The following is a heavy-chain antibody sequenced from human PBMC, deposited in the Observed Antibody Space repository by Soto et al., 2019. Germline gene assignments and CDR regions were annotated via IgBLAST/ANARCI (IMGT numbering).Heavy chain of an antibody. D-gene: IGHD1-20*01. Sequence: SVKVSCKVSGGAFTNFGFNWWRQALGRGLEWLGGIIPLHNTSNYSLKLLGRGSVTADISSNTVYMHLSGLTSDDTATYYCAIWSNWNPLYYRGMDVWGQGTTVTVSS. V-gene: IGHV1-69*10. CDR3: AIWSNWNPLYYRGMDV. CDR2: IIPLHNTS. CDR1: GGAFTNFG. J-gene: IGHJ6*02.